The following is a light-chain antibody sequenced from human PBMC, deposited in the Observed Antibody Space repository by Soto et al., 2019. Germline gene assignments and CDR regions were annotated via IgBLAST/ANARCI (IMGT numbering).Light chain of an antibody. CDR1: QGLSDS. CDR3: QQGHNWPLT. CDR2: VTS. Sequence: DIQMTQSPSSVSASVGDRVTITCRATQGLSDSLAWYQQKPGKAPKLLISVTSRLQSGVPSRFSGSESGTDFTLTIDRLQPEDLATYYCQQGHNWPLTFGKGTRLEIK. J-gene: IGKJ5*01. V-gene: IGKV1-12*01.